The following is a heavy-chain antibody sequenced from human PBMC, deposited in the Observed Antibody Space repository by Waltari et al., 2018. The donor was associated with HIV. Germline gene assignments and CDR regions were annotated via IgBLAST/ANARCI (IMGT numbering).Heavy chain of an antibody. V-gene: IGHV3-21*01. Sequence: ELVESGGGLVKPGGSLRLSCAAYGFSFRDYSMNWVRQAAGKGLEWVASISSASAYTYYADSVKGRFTISRDNARNSLYLQMNSLRAEDTAVYYCARDPSMIVVVAGRDFDYWGQGTLVTVSS. CDR1: GFSFRDYS. J-gene: IGHJ4*02. D-gene: IGHD3-22*01. CDR2: ISSASAYT. CDR3: ARDPSMIVVVAGRDFDY.